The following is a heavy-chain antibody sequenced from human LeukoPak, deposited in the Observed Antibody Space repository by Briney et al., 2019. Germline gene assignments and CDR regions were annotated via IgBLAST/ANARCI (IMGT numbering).Heavy chain of an antibody. V-gene: IGHV4-38-2*02. D-gene: IGHD1-1*01. J-gene: IGHJ6*02. Sequence: SETLSLTCTVSGYSISSGYYWGWIRQPPGKGLEWIGSIYHSGSTYYNPSLKSRVTISVDTSKNQFSLKLSSVTAAGTAVYYCARHNTGGGMDVWGQGTTVTVSS. CDR2: IYHSGST. CDR1: GYSISSGYY. CDR3: ARHNTGGGMDV.